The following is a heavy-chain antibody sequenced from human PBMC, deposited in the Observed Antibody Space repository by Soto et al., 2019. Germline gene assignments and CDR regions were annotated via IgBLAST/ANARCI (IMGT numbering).Heavy chain of an antibody. CDR1: GSTFSSYA. J-gene: IGHJ4*02. V-gene: IGHV3-30-3*01. CDR2: ISYDGSNK. Sequence: GGSLRLSCAASGSTFSSYAMHWVRQAPGKGLEWVAVISYDGSNKYYADSVRGRFTISRDNSKNTLYLQMNSLRAEDTAVYYCARDKRDLRFLEWSYYFDYWGQGTLVTVSS. CDR3: ARDKRDLRFLEWSYYFDY. D-gene: IGHD3-3*01.